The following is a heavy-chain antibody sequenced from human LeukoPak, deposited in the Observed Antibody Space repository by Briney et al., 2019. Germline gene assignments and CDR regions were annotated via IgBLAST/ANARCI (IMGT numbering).Heavy chain of an antibody. D-gene: IGHD2-15*01. CDR2: ITGNSDST. CDR3: AKRSCSGTTCHPLDY. CDR1: GLTFSVSG. Sequence: GGSLRLSCVASGLTFSVSGMHWVRQAPGKGLEWVSAITGNSDSTYYTDSVKGRFTISRDNSKNTLYLQMNNLRAEDTAIYYCAKRSCSGTTCHPLDYWGQGTLVTVSA. J-gene: IGHJ4*02. V-gene: IGHV3-23*01.